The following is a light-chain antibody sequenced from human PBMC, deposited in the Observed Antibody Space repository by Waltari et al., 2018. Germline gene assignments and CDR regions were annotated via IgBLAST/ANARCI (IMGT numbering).Light chain of an antibody. CDR3: QQYNSYSSWT. CDR1: QSISSW. Sequence: DIQMTQSPSTLSASVGDRVTITCRASQSISSWLAWYQQQPGKAPNLLIYKASSLESGVPSRFSGSGSGTEFTLTISSLQPDDFATYYCQQYNSYSSWTFGQGTKVEIK. J-gene: IGKJ1*01. CDR2: KAS. V-gene: IGKV1-5*03.